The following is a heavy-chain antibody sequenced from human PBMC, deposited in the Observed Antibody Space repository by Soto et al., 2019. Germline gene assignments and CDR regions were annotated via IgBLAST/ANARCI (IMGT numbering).Heavy chain of an antibody. CDR1: GYTFTSYG. CDR2: ISAYNGNT. V-gene: IGHV1-18*01. D-gene: IGHD2-15*01. J-gene: IGHJ4*02. CDR3: VRDCSGGSCYFEY. Sequence: QVQLVQSGAEVKKPGASVKVSCKASGYTFTSYGISWVRQAPGQGLEWMGWISAYNGNTNYAQKLQGRGTMTTDTTSSTGYMELRSLRSDDTAVYYCVRDCSGGSCYFEYWGQGTLVTVSS.